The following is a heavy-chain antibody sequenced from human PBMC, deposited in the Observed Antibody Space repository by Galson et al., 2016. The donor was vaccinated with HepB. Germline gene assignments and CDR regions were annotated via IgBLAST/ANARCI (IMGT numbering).Heavy chain of an antibody. V-gene: IGHV3-11*06. CDR3: ARDPATRGRYFDS. D-gene: IGHD1-7*01. CDR2: INDPSTFI. J-gene: IGHJ4*02. Sequence: SLRLSCAASGFDFNHYYMSWIRQTPGKGLEWLSYINDPSTFIHYADSVEGRFTISRDNAKNSLYLEMNNLRVEDSGLYYCARDPATRGRYFDSWGQGTLVTVSS. CDR1: GFDFNHYY.